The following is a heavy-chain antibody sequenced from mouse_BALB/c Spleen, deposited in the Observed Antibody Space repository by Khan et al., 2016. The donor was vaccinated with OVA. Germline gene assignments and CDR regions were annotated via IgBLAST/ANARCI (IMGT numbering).Heavy chain of an antibody. CDR1: GYTFTDYY. CDR3: ARRNYFGYTFAY. J-gene: IGHJ3*01. Sequence: QVQLQQSGAELARPGASVKLSCKASGYTFTDYYINWVKQRTGQGLEWIGEIYPRSGNTYSNEKFKGKATLTADKSSSIAYMQLSSLISEDSAVYFCARRNYFGYTFAYWGQGTLVTVSA. CDR2: IYPRSGNT. D-gene: IGHD1-2*01. V-gene: IGHV1-77*01.